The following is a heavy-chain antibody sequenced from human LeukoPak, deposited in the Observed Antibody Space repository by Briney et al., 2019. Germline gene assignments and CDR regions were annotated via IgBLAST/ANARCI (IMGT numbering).Heavy chain of an antibody. V-gene: IGHV4-30-4*01. CDR3: ARVERKLGDYAAFDI. CDR2: IYYSGST. J-gene: IGHJ3*02. D-gene: IGHD4-17*01. CDR1: WRHINSGDYY. Sequence: SQTLSLICTLSWRHINSGDYYWRWIRQPPGKGLEWIGYIYYSGSTYYNPSLKSRVTISVDTSKNEFSLKLSSVTAADTPVYHCARVERKLGDYAAFDIWGQGTMVTVSS.